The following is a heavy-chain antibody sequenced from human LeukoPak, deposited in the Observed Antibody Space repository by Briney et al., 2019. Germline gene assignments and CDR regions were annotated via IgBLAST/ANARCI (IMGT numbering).Heavy chain of an antibody. CDR2: ISSSGSYI. V-gene: IGHV3-21*01. Sequence: YPGGSLRLSCVASGFIFSDYSMDWVRQAPGKGLEWVSSISSSGSYIYYADSVKGRFTISRDNAKNSLYLQMNSLRAEDTAVYYCAELGITMIGGVWGKGTTVTISS. CDR1: GFIFSDYS. J-gene: IGHJ6*04. D-gene: IGHD3-10*02. CDR3: AELGITMIGGV.